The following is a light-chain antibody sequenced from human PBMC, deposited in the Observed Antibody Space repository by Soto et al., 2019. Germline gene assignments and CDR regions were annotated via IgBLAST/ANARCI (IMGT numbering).Light chain of an antibody. CDR2: RAS. V-gene: IGKV3-15*01. J-gene: IGKJ1*01. CDR1: QSVRRF. CDR3: QQDSSWRWT. Sequence: EIQLTQSPATLSAYTGERATLSCRASQSVRRFVACYQQKPGQAPSLIIFRASNRDSGIPARFSGAGSGKEFTLTISSLQSDDFGTYYCQQDSSWRWTIGQGTKVDIK.